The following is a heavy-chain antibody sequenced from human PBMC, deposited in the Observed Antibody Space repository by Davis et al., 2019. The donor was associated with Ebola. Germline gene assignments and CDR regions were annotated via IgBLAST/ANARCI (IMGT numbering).Heavy chain of an antibody. Sequence: GGSLRLSCAASGFTVSSNYMSWVRQAPGKGLEWVSVIYSGGSTYYADSVKGRFTISRHNSKNTLYLQMNSLRAEDTAVYYCARDSRYTNVDWYFDLWGRGTLVTVSS. V-gene: IGHV3-53*04. D-gene: IGHD1-14*01. CDR1: GFTVSSNY. CDR3: ARDSRYTNVDWYFDL. CDR2: IYSGGST. J-gene: IGHJ2*01.